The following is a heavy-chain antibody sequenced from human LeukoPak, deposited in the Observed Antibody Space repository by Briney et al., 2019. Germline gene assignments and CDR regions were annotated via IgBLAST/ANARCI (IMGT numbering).Heavy chain of an antibody. J-gene: IGHJ4*02. D-gene: IGHD2-2*01. CDR3: ARDPSSFASTGYFDY. CDR2: ISSDGGST. CDR1: GFTFSSFA. Sequence: PGGSLRLSCAASGFTFSSFAMHWVRQAPGKGLEYVSGISSDGGSTYYANSVKGRFTISRDNSKNTLYLQMGSLRAEDMAVYYCARDPSSFASTGYFDYWGQGTLVTVSS. V-gene: IGHV3-64*01.